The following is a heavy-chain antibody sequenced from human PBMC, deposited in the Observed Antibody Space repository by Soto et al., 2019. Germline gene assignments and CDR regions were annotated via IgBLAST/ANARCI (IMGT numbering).Heavy chain of an antibody. CDR2: IYPTGTT. J-gene: IGHJ6*02. CDR3: ARAPPGPAPRWGV. CDR1: GGSITSGGYS. D-gene: IGHD3-16*01. V-gene: IGHV4-30-2*01. Sequence: QLQLQESGSGLVKPSQTLSLTCTVSGGSITSGGYSWSWIRQTPGQGLEWIGYIYPTGTTYYNPSLKNLVTIAIDTSKNQFSLQLDSVTAADTAVYYGARAPPGPAPRWGVWGHGTTGTVSS.